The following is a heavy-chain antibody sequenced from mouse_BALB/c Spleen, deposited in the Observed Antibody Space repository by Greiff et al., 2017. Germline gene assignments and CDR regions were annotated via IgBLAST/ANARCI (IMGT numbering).Heavy chain of an antibody. D-gene: IGHD2-4*01. CDR1: GYTFTSYW. J-gene: IGHJ4*01. CDR2: INPSNGRT. V-gene: IGHV1S81*02. Sequence: VQLQQPGAELVKPGASVKLSCKASGYTFTSYWMHWVKQRPGQGLEWIGEINPSNGRTNYNEKFKSKATLTVDKSSSTAYMQLSSLTSEDSAVYYCAREGLRGDYWGQGTSVTVSS. CDR3: AREGLRGDY.